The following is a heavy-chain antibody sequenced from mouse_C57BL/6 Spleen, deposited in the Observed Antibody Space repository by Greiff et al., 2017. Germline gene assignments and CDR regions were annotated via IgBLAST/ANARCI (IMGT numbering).Heavy chain of an antibody. D-gene: IGHD2-3*01. J-gene: IGHJ4*01. CDR1: GYTFTDYN. Sequence: EVQLQQSGPELVKPGASVKIPCKASGYTFTDYNMDWVKQSHGKSLEWIGAINPNNGGTNYNQKFKGKATLTVDKSSSTAYMELRSLTSEDTAVYYCARRNDVYPYAMGDWGQAASVTVSS. CDR2: INPNNGGT. CDR3: ARRNDVYPYAMGD. V-gene: IGHV1-18*01.